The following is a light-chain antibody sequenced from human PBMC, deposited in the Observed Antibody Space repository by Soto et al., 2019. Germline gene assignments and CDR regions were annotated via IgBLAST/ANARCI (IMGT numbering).Light chain of an antibody. Sequence: ALTQPASLSGCPRQSITSCCTGASSDVGGYNYVSWYQQHPGKAPKLMIYDVSNRPSGVSNWFSGSKSGTTPSLTISGLQAEVGANDTSSSYTHSSSLEVFGTGTKVP. V-gene: IGLV2-14*01. CDR3: SSYTHSSSLEV. J-gene: IGLJ1*01. CDR1: SSDVGGYNY. CDR2: DVS.